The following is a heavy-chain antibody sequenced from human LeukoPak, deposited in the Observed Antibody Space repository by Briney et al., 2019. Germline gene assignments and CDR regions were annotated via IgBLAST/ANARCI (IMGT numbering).Heavy chain of an antibody. CDR1: GYTLPSYG. J-gene: IGHJ3*02. V-gene: IGHV1-18*01. Sequence: ASVKDSCQASGYTLPSYGISWVRQAPGQGLEWMGWISAYNGNTNYAQKLQGRVTMTTDTSTSTAYMELRSLRSDDTAVYYCARENGSYFAFDIWGQGTMVTVSS. D-gene: IGHD1-26*01. CDR2: ISAYNGNT. CDR3: ARENGSYFAFDI.